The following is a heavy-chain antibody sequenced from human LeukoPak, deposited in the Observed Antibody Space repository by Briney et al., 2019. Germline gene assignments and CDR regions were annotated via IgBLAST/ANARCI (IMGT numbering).Heavy chain of an antibody. V-gene: IGHV1-2*02. CDR2: INPNSGGT. CDR1: GYTFTGYY. D-gene: IGHD2-15*01. Sequence: ASVKDSSKASGYTFTGYYMHSVRQAPGQGIEWMGWINPNSGGTNYAQKFQGRVNMTRDTSISTAYMELSRLRSDDTAVYYCEVVAAEDYWGQGTLVTVSS. CDR3: EVVAAEDY. J-gene: IGHJ4*02.